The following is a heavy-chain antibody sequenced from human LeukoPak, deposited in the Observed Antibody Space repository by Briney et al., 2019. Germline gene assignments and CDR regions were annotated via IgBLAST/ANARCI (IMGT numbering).Heavy chain of an antibody. CDR3: VRDGGVSGYDLLDY. Sequence: QPGGALSLCCGASGLAFSYNWMACVRQAPGKGLEWVAHINQDGSKEYYMDSVKARFTISRDNAKNSLSLQMNSLRAEDTAVYYCVRDGGVSGYDLLDYWGQGTLVTVSS. J-gene: IGHJ4*02. D-gene: IGHD5-12*01. V-gene: IGHV3-7*01. CDR2: INQDGSKE. CDR1: GLAFSYNW.